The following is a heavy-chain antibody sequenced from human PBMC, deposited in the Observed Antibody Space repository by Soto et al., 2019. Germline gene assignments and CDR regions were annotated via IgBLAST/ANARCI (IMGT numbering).Heavy chain of an antibody. CDR2: ISSSGSAI. V-gene: IGHV3-11*01. J-gene: IGHJ6*03. Sequence: GGSLRLSCAASGFTLNYYYMSWIRQAPGKGLEWVSHISSSGSAINYADSVKGRLTISRDNAKNSLYLQMISLRAEDTAVYYCARQLTYYNGSVSYFSRTLSGFYMDVWGKGTTVTVSS. D-gene: IGHD3-10*01. CDR1: GFTLNYYY. CDR3: ARQLTYYNGSVSYFSRTLSGFYMDV.